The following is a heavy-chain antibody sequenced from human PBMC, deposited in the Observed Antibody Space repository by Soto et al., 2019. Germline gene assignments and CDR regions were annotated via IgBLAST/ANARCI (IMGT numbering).Heavy chain of an antibody. Sequence: PSETLSLTCTVSGGSISRGGYYWSWIRQYPGKGLEWIGYIYYSGSTNYNPSLQSRVTISVDTSKNQFSLKLSSVTAADTAVYYCARAVLPATASFDYWGQGTLVTVSS. D-gene: IGHD2-2*01. CDR3: ARAVLPATASFDY. CDR2: IYYSGST. V-gene: IGHV4-61*08. J-gene: IGHJ4*02. CDR1: GGSISRGGYY.